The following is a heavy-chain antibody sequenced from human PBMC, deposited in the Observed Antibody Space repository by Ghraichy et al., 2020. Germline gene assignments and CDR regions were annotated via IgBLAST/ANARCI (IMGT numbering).Heavy chain of an antibody. J-gene: IGHJ6*02. CDR2: IYYSGST. Sequence: SQTLSLTCTVSGGSISSYYWSWIRQPPGKGLEWIGYIYYSGSTNYNPSLKSRVTISVDTSKNQFSLKLSSVTAADTAVYYCARGAVWNYYYDYGMDVWGQGTTVTVSS. V-gene: IGHV4-59*01. CDR1: GGSISSYY. CDR3: ARGAVWNYYYDYGMDV. D-gene: IGHD2-8*01.